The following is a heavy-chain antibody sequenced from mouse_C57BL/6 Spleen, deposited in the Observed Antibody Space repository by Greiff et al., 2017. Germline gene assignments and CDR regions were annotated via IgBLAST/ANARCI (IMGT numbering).Heavy chain of an antibody. J-gene: IGHJ2*01. D-gene: IGHD1-1*01. CDR2: IDPSDSYT. CDR3: ARGDYYGSSLDY. CDR1: GYTFTSYW. V-gene: IGHV1-69*01. Sequence: QVQLKQPGAELVMPGASVKLSCKASGYTFTSYWMHWVNQRPGQGLEWIGEIDPSDSYTNYNHKFKGKSTLTVDKSSSTAYMQLSSLTSEDSAVYSCARGDYYGSSLDYWGQGPTLTVSS.